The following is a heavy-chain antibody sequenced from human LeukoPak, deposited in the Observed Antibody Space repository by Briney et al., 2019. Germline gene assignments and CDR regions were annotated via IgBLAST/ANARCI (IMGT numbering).Heavy chain of an antibody. J-gene: IGHJ4*02. D-gene: IGHD6-19*01. CDR1: GDSVSRDNAG. Sequence: SQTLSLTCAISGDSVSRDNAGWNWIRQSPSRGLEWLGRTYYRSKFYNDYAISVQSRITIDPDISRNQLSLQLHPVTPEDTAIYYCVRGQWNPVYYFDSWGQGTLVTVSS. CDR3: VRGQWNPVYYFDS. CDR2: TYYRSKFYN. V-gene: IGHV6-1*01.